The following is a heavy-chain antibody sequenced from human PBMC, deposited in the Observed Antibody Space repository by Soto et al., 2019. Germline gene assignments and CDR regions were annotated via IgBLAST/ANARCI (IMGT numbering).Heavy chain of an antibody. Sequence: QVQLQQWGAGLLKPSETLSLTCAVYGGSFSGYYWSWIRQPPGKGLEWIGEINHSGSTNYNPSLKSRVTISVDTSKNQFSLKLSSVTAADTAVYYCARVAAMVFFAYWGQGTLVTVSS. J-gene: IGHJ4*02. CDR2: INHSGST. CDR1: GGSFSGYY. V-gene: IGHV4-34*01. D-gene: IGHD5-18*01. CDR3: ARVAAMVFFAY.